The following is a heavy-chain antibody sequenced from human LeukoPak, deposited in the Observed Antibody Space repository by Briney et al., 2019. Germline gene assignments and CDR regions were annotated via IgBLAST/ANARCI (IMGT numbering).Heavy chain of an antibody. CDR3: ARGSAYYDFWSGYYNWFDP. CDR1: GGTFSSYD. V-gene: IGHV1-8*02. D-gene: IGHD3-3*01. J-gene: IGHJ5*02. CDR2: MNPNSGNT. Sequence: ASVKVSCKASGGTFSSYDINWVRQATGQGLEWMGWMNPNSGNTGYAQKFQGRVTMTRNTSISTAYMELSSLRSEDTAVYYCARGSAYYDFWSGYYNWFDPWGQGTLVTVSS.